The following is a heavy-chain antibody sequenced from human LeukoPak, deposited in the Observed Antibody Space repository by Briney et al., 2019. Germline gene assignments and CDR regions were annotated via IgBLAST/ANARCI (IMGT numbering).Heavy chain of an antibody. V-gene: IGHV1-69*05. D-gene: IGHD6-19*01. J-gene: IGHJ4*02. CDR3: ARGVAVARRRYFDY. CDR2: IIPIFGTA. Sequence: ASVKVSCKASGGTFSSYAISWVRQAPGQGLEWMGGIIPIFGTANYAQKFQGRVTITTDESTSTAYMELSSLRSEDTAVYYCARGVAVARRRYFDYWGQGTLVTVSS. CDR1: GGTFSSYA.